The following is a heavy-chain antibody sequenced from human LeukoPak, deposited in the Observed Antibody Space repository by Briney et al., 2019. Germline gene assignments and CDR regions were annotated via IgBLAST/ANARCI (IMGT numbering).Heavy chain of an antibody. Sequence: PGRSLRLSCAASGFTFSSYAMHWVRQAPGKGLEWVAVISYDGSNKYYADSVKGRSTISRDNSRNTLYLQMNSLRGEDAAVYSCARGGIPTGPYYYFYYMDVWGKGTAVTVSS. CDR1: GFTFSSYA. J-gene: IGHJ6*03. CDR2: ISYDGSNK. D-gene: IGHD3-10*01. V-gene: IGHV3-30*01. CDR3: ARGGIPTGPYYYFYYMDV.